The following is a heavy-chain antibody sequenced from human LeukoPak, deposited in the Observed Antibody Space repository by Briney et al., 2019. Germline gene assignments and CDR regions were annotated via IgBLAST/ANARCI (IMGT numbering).Heavy chain of an antibody. CDR1: GFTFSTYT. J-gene: IGHJ5*02. Sequence: GGSLRLSCTASGFTFSTYTMNWVRQAPGKGLEWVSSISSGTTHIYYADSMKGRFTIFRDNAKNSLYLQMNSLRTEDTALYYYARGNLVSSWSAGWFDPWGQGTLVTVSS. D-gene: IGHD6-13*01. CDR3: ARGNLVSSWSAGWFDP. V-gene: IGHV3-21*01. CDR2: ISSGTTHI.